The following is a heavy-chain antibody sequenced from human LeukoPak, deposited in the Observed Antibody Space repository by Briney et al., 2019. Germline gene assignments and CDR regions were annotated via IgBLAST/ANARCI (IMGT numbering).Heavy chain of an antibody. CDR2: INHSGST. V-gene: IGHV4-34*01. CDR3: ARVQRWLQSIDY. J-gene: IGHJ4*02. D-gene: IGHD5-24*01. Sequence: SETLSLTCAVYGGSFSGYYRSWIRQPPGKGLEWIGEINHSGSTNHNPSLKSRVTISVDTSKNQFSLKLSSVTAADTAVYYCARVQRWLQSIDYWGQGTLVTVSS. CDR1: GGSFSGYY.